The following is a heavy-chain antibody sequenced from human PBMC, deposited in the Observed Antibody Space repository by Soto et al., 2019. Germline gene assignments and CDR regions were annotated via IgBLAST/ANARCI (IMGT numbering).Heavy chain of an antibody. J-gene: IGHJ6*02. V-gene: IGHV5-51*01. CDR2: IYPGDSDT. CDR1: GYSFTSYW. Sequence: PGESLKISCKGSGYSFTSYWIGWVRQMPGKGLEWMGIIYPGDSDTRYSPSFQGQVTISADKSISTAYLQWSSLKASGTAMYYCARFRTSSTSYYYYGMDVWGQGTTVTVSS. CDR3: ARFRTSSTSYYYYGMDV. D-gene: IGHD2-2*01.